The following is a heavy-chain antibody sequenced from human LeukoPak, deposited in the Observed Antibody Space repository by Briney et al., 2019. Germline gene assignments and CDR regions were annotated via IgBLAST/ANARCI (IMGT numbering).Heavy chain of an antibody. CDR1: GYTFTSYG. D-gene: IGHD4-17*01. CDR2: ISAYNGNT. J-gene: IGHJ5*02. V-gene: IGHV1-18*01. CDR3: ARDRTTVTTGSFDP. Sequence: SVKVSCKASGYTFTSYGISWVRQAPGQGLEWMGWISAYNGNTNYAQKLQGRVTMTTDTSTSTAYMELRSLRSDDTAVYYCARDRTTVTTGSFDPWGQGTLVTVSS.